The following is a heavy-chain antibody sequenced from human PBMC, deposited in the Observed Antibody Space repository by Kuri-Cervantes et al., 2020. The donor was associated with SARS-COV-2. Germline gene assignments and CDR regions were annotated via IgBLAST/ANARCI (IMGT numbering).Heavy chain of an antibody. V-gene: IGHV5-10-1*01. D-gene: IGHD2-15*01. CDR3: VRTPHLGAFDF. CDR2: IDPSDSYT. CDR1: GYDFTIYW. Sequence: KVSCKGSGYDFTIYWISWVRQMPGKGLEWMGRIDPSDSYTDYSPSFGGHVTISIDKSISTAYLQWSSLKASDTAMYYCVRTPHLGAFDFWGQGTMVTVSS. J-gene: IGHJ3*01.